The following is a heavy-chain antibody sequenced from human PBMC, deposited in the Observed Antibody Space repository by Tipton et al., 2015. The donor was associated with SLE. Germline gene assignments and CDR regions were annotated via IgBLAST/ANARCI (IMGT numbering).Heavy chain of an antibody. CDR1: GGSISSYY. V-gene: IGHV4-59*01. D-gene: IGHD3-16*02. J-gene: IGHJ4*02. Sequence: PGLVKPSETLSLTCTVSGGSISSYYWSWIRQPPGKGLEWIGYIYYSGSTNYNPSLKSRVTISVDTSKNQFSLKLSSVTAADTAVYYCARGPRPATPSYYFDYWGQGTLVTVSS. CDR2: IYYSGST. CDR3: ARGPRPATPSYYFDY.